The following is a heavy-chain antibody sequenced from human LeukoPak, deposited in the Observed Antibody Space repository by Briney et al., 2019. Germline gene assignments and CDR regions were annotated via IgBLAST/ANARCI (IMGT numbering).Heavy chain of an antibody. D-gene: IGHD1-1*01. CDR3: ARETGTTYFPLDAFDI. J-gene: IGHJ3*02. Sequence: PSETLSLTCTVSGGSISSSSYYWGWIRQPPGKGLEWIGSIYYSGSTYYNPSLKSRVTISVDTSKNQFSLKLSSVTAADTAVYYCARETGTTYFPLDAFDIWGQGTMVTVSS. V-gene: IGHV4-39*07. CDR1: GGSISSSSYY. CDR2: IYYSGST.